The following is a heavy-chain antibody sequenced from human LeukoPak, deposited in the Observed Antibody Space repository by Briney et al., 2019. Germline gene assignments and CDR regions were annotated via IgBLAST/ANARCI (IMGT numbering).Heavy chain of an antibody. CDR1: GGTFSSYA. V-gene: IGHV1-69*13. J-gene: IGHJ5*02. Sequence: SVKVSCKASGGTFSSYAISWVRQAPGQGLEWMGGIIPIFGTANYAQKFQGRVTITADESTSTAYMELSSLRSEDTAVYYCARVGVVVPAAIASFRFDPWGQGTLVTVSS. D-gene: IGHD2-2*01. CDR2: IIPIFGTA. CDR3: ARVGVVVPAAIASFRFDP.